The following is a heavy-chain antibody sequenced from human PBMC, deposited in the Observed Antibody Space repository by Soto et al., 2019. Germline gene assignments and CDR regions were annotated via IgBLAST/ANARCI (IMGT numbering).Heavy chain of an antibody. D-gene: IGHD1-26*01. J-gene: IGHJ4*02. CDR1: GFTFSSYN. CDR3: ARVWVGATRATFDY. Sequence: GGSLRLSCAASGFTFSSYNMNWVRQAPGKGLEWVSSISSSSSYIYYADSVKGRFTISRDNAKNSLYLQMNSLRAEDTAVYYCARVWVGATRATFDYWGQGTLVTVSS. CDR2: ISSSSSYI. V-gene: IGHV3-21*01.